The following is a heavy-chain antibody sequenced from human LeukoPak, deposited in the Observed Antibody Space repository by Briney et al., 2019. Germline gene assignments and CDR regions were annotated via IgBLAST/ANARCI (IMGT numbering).Heavy chain of an antibody. V-gene: IGHV3-21*06. CDR1: GFTFSRYF. D-gene: IGHD3/OR15-3a*01. Sequence: GGSLRLSCVASGFTFSRYFMNWVRQAPGKGLEWVSSINSSGANIYYADSVKGRFVISRDNAKDSVYLQMNRLRGEDTAVYYCARGAGLDHYWGQGTLVTVSS. J-gene: IGHJ4*02. CDR3: ARGAGLDHY. CDR2: INSSGANI.